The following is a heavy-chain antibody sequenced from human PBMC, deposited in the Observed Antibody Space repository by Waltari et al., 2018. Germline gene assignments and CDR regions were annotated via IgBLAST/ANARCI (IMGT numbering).Heavy chain of an antibody. Sequence: VQLGESGGGLVKPGGSLRLSCAGSGFTFSSYSVNWVRQAPGEGLGGVSFISITSNDIYSAGSVKGRFTISRDNAKNSLYLQMNSLRVEDTGVYYCARDPRYISGPLEYWGQVTLVTVSP. D-gene: IGHD6-19*01. V-gene: IGHV3-21*06. CDR2: ISITSNDI. J-gene: IGHJ4*02. CDR3: ARDPRYISGPLEY. CDR1: GFTFSSYS.